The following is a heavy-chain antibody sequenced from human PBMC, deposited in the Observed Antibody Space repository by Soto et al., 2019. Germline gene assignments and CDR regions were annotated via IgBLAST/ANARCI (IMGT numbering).Heavy chain of an antibody. Sequence: GGSLRLSCAASGFTFSSYEMNLVRQAPRKGLEWVSYISSSGSTIYYADSVKGRFTISRDNAKNSLYLQMNSLRAEDTAVYYCARDGGAVGGYYYYYGMEVWGEGTKVTVSS. CDR1: GFTFSSYE. CDR2: ISSSGSTI. V-gene: IGHV3-48*03. J-gene: IGHJ6*04. CDR3: ARDGGAVGGYYYYYGMEV. D-gene: IGHD3-16*01.